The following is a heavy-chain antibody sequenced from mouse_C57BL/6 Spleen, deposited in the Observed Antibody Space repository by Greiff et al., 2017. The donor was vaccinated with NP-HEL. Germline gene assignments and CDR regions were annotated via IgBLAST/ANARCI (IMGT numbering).Heavy chain of an antibody. CDR3: ARSHYSYYVGYFDV. Sequence: EVQLQQSGPELVKPGASVKISCKASGYTFTDYYMNWVKQSHGKSLEWIGDINPNNGGTSYNQKFKGKATLTVDKSSSTAYMELRSLTSEDSAVYYCARSHYSYYVGYFDVWGTGTTVTVSS. J-gene: IGHJ1*03. V-gene: IGHV1-26*01. D-gene: IGHD2-12*01. CDR2: INPNNGGT. CDR1: GYTFTDYY.